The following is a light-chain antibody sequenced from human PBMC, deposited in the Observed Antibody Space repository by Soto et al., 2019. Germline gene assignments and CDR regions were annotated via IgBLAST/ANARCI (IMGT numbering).Light chain of an antibody. V-gene: IGKV2D-29*01. CDR2: EVS. Sequence: DIVMTQTPLSLSVTPGQPASISCKSSQSLLHSDGKTYLYWYLQKPGQPPQLLIYEVSNRFSGVPDRFSGSGSGTDFTLTISSLEPEDFAAYYCQQHADWPLTVGGGTKVDIK. CDR1: QSLLHSDGKTY. J-gene: IGKJ4*01. CDR3: QQHADWPLT.